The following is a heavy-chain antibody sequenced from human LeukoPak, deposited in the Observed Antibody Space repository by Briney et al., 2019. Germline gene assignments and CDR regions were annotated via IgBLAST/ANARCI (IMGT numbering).Heavy chain of an antibody. CDR1: GGTFSSYA. Sequence: SVKVSCKASGGTFSSYAISWVRQAPGQGLEWMGGIIPIFGTANYAQKFQGRATITTDESTSTAYMELSSLRSEDTAVYYCARAGSGYYNYYYMDVWGKGTTVTVSS. CDR2: IIPIFGTA. CDR3: ARAGSGYYNYYYMDV. J-gene: IGHJ6*03. D-gene: IGHD3-3*01. V-gene: IGHV1-69*05.